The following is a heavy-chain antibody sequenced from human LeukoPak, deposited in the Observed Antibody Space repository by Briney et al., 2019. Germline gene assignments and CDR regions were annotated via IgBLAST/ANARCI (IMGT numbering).Heavy chain of an antibody. CDR2: INTNTGNP. D-gene: IGHD6-13*01. CDR1: GYTFTSYA. CDR3: ASEPIIAAAGYGVDV. J-gene: IGHJ6*02. Sequence: ASVKVSCKASGYTFTSYAMNWVRQAPGQGLEWMGWINTNTGNPTYAQGFTGRFVFSLETSVSTAYLQISSLKAEDTAVYYCASEPIIAAAGYGVDVWGQGTTVTVSS. V-gene: IGHV7-4-1*02.